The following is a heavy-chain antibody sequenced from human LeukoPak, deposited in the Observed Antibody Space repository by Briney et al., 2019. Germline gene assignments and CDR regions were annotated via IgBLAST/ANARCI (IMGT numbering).Heavy chain of an antibody. Sequence: ASVKVSCKASGYTFTNYYMHWVRQAPGQGLEWMGIINPSGGITNYAQKFQGRVTMTRDMSTSTAYMELSRLRSDDTAVYYCAREGMSSSWSLNWFDPWGQGTLVTVSS. CDR3: AREGMSSSWSLNWFDP. CDR1: GYTFTNYY. J-gene: IGHJ5*02. D-gene: IGHD6-13*01. CDR2: INPSGGIT. V-gene: IGHV1-46*01.